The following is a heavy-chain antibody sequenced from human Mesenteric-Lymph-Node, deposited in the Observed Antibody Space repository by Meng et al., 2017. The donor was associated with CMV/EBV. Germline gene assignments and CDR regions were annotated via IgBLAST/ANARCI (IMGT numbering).Heavy chain of an antibody. V-gene: IGHV1-3*01. CDR2: INGDNSNK. CDR1: YSSISDI. J-gene: IGHJ4*02. D-gene: IGHD3-10*01. Sequence: YSSISDITHGVRQAPGQRNEWMGWINGDNSNKEYSKRFQGRSTITGDKPASTVYMELSSLTYEDTAVYYCATERFYGSGSYWREPPDNWGQGTLVTVSS. CDR3: ATERFYGSGSYWREPPDN.